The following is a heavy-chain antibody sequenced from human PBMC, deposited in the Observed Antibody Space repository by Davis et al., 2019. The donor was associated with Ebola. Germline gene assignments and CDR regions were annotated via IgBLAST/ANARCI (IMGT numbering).Heavy chain of an antibody. Sequence: AASMKVSCKASGGTFSSYAISWVRQAPGQGLEWMGRIIPILGIANYAQKFQGRVTITADKSTSTAYMELSSLRSEDTAVYYCARWEGSHCSSTSCSIRDSSPRRYYYYGMDVWGQGTTVTVSS. J-gene: IGHJ6*02. CDR2: IIPILGIA. CDR1: GGTFSSYA. D-gene: IGHD2-2*01. V-gene: IGHV1-69*04. CDR3: ARWEGSHCSSTSCSIRDSSPRRYYYYGMDV.